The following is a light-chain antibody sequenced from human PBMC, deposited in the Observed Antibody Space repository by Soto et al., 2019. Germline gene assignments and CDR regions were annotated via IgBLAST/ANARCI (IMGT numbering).Light chain of an antibody. CDR2: EGS. CDR3: CSYAGSHVV. V-gene: IGLV2-23*01. Sequence: QSALTQPASVSGSPGQSITISCTGTSSDVGSYNPVSWYQQHPGKAPKLMIYEGSKRPSGVSKRFSGSKSGNTASLTISGLQAEDEADYYCCSYAGSHVVFGGGTKVTVL. CDR1: SSDVGSYNP. J-gene: IGLJ2*01.